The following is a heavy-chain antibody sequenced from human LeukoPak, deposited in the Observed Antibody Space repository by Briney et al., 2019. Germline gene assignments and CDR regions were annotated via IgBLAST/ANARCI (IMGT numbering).Heavy chain of an antibody. J-gene: IGHJ4*02. Sequence: SETLSLTCTVSGGSISSSSYYWGWIRQPPGKGLEWIGSIYYSGSTYYNPSLKSRVTISVDTSKKQFSLRLSSVTAADTAVYYCGRLSYDTTGYWPDYFDYWGQGTLVTVPS. CDR1: GGSISSSSYY. V-gene: IGHV4-39*07. CDR2: IYYSGST. D-gene: IGHD3-22*01. CDR3: GRLSYDTTGYWPDYFDY.